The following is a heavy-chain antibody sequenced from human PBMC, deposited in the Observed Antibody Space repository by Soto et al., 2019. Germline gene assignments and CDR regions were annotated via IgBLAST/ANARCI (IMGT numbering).Heavy chain of an antibody. J-gene: IGHJ6*02. CDR3: ARSRYCSSTSCYFDGRLDGMDV. Sequence: ASVKVSCKASGGPLSSYAISWVRQAPGQGIEWMGGIIPIFGTANYAQKFQGRVTITEDKSTSTAYMELSSLRSEDTAVYYWARSRYCSSTSCYFDGRLDGMDVWGQGTTVTVSS. D-gene: IGHD2-2*01. CDR1: GGPLSSYA. V-gene: IGHV1-69*06. CDR2: IIPIFGTA.